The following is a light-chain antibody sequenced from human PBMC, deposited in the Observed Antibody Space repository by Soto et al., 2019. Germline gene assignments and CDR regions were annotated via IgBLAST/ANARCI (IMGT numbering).Light chain of an antibody. CDR3: AAWDDSLNGVL. J-gene: IGLJ2*01. CDR2: KNN. Sequence: QSVLTQPPSASGTPGQRVTISCSGSSSNIGSNTVNWYQQLPGTAPKFLIYKNNQRPSGVPDRFSGSKSGTSASLAISGLXXXXXXXYYCAAWDDSLNGVLFGGGTKLTVX. CDR1: SSNIGSNT. V-gene: IGLV1-44*01.